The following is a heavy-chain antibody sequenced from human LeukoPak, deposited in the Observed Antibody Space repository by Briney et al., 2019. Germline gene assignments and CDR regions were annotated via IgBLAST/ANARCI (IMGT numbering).Heavy chain of an antibody. CDR2: IYWSDDK. CDR3: AHSRRLAGGFWSDSYDDFDI. CDR1: GFSLSTSGVG. Sequence: SGPTLVKPTQTLTLTCTFSGFSLSTSGVGVGWIRQPPGKALEWLALIYWSDDKRYSPSLRSRLTITKDTSKNQVALRMTNMDPVDTATYYCAHSRRLAGGFWSDSYDDFDIWGQGTMVTVSS. V-gene: IGHV2-5*01. D-gene: IGHD3-3*01. J-gene: IGHJ3*02.